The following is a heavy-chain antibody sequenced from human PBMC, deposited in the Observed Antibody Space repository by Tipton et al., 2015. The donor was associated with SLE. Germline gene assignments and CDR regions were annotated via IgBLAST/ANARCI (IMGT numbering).Heavy chain of an antibody. Sequence: QVQLVQSGAEVKKPGASVKVSCKVSGYALNDFSMHWVRQAPGKGLEWMGGSDREDGETLYAQRFQGRVSMTEDTSTDTAYMELNSLGSEDTALYYCARSPGLATNSGNAFDIWGQGTMVTVSS. CDR3: ARSPGLATNSGNAFDI. CDR2: SDREDGET. V-gene: IGHV1-24*01. CDR1: GYALNDFS. D-gene: IGHD1-26*01. J-gene: IGHJ3*02.